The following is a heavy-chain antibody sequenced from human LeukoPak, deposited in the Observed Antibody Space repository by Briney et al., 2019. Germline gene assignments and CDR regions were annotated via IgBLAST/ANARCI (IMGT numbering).Heavy chain of an antibody. CDR3: ARGFGYGEYISAY. J-gene: IGHJ4*02. CDR2: ISSSSDYI. D-gene: IGHD4-17*01. V-gene: IGHV3-21*01. CDR1: GFIYSRYN. Sequence: GGSLRLSCAASGFIYSRYNMNWVRQAPGKGLEWVSSISSSSDYIYYADSVKGRFTISRDNAKNSLHLQMNSLRAEDTAVYYCARGFGYGEYISAYWGQGTLVTVSS.